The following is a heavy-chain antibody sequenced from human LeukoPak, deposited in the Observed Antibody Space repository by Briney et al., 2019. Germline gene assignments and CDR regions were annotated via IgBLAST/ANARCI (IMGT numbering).Heavy chain of an antibody. D-gene: IGHD2-2*01. V-gene: IGHV3-66*02. CDR1: GLSVSSNY. CDR3: ARDARYCSSTGCYSDY. Sequence: PGGSLRLSCAASGLSVSSNYMSWVCQAPGKGLEWVSLIYSGGSTYYADSVKGRFTISRDNSKNTLYLQMNSLRGEDTAVYYCARDARYCSSTGCYSDYWGQGTLVTVSS. J-gene: IGHJ4*02. CDR2: IYSGGST.